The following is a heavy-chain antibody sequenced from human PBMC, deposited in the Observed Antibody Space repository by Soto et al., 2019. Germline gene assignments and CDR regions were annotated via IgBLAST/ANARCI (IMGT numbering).Heavy chain of an antibody. CDR3: ARGRGGTYDAFDI. CDR2: IYYSGTT. V-gene: IGHV4-59*01. J-gene: IGHJ3*02. D-gene: IGHD1-26*01. CDR1: CGSIGTYF. Sequence: PSETLSLTCTVSCGSIGTYFWSWIRQPPGKGLEWIGYIYYSGTTNYNPSLKSRVTIFLDTSKNQFSLRLSSVTAADTAVYYCARGRGGTYDAFDIWGQGTLVTVSS.